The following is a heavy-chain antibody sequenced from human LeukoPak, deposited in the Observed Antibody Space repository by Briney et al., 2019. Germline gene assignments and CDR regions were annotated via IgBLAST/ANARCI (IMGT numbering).Heavy chain of an antibody. CDR2: IIPIFGTA. CDR1: GGTFSSYA. J-gene: IGHJ6*02. V-gene: IGHV1-69*13. CDR3: ARVFCTRWLQSVRGYYYYGMDV. D-gene: IGHD5-24*01. Sequence: GASVKVSCKASGGTFSSYAISWVRQAPGQGLEWMGGIIPIFGTANYAQKFQGRVTITADESTSTAYMELSSLRSGDTAVYYCARVFCTRWLQSVRGYYYYGMDVWGQGTTVTVSS.